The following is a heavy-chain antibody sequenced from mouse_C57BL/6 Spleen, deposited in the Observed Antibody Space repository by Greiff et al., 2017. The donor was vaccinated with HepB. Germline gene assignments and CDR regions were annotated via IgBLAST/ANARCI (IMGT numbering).Heavy chain of an antibody. CDR1: GYTFTSYW. V-gene: IGHV1-64*01. Sequence: QVHVKQSGAELVKPGASVKLSCKASGYTFTSYWMHWVKQRPGQGLEWIGMIHPNSGSTNYNEKFKSKATLTVDKSSSTAYMQLSSLTSEDSAVYYCARNGGSNYWYFDVWGTGTTVTVSS. J-gene: IGHJ1*03. CDR2: IHPNSGST. D-gene: IGHD2-5*01. CDR3: ARNGGSNYWYFDV.